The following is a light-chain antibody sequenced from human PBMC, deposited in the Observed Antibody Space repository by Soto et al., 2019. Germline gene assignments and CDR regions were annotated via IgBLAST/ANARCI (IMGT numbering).Light chain of an antibody. CDR2: GAS. J-gene: IGKJ5*01. CDR1: QSVSSN. V-gene: IGKV3-15*01. Sequence: EIVMTQSPATLSVSPWERATLSCRASQSVSSNLAWYQQKPGQAPRLLIYGASTRATGIPARFSGSGSGTDFTLTISSLEPEDFAVYYCQQRSNWPITFGQGTRLEI. CDR3: QQRSNWPIT.